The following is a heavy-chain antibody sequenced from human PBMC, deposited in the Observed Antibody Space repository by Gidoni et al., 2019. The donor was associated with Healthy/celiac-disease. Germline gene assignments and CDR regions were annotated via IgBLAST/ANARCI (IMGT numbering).Heavy chain of an antibody. CDR2: IKSKTDGGTT. V-gene: IGHV3-15*01. CDR1: GFTFSNAW. J-gene: IGHJ4*02. Sequence: EVQLVESGGGLVKPGGSLRLSCAAYGFTFSNAWMRWVRQAPGKGLEGGGRIKSKTDGGTTDYAAPVKGRFTISRDDSKNTLYLQMNSLKTEDTAVYYCTTNSIVVVPAAESGGSVWGQGTLVTVSS. D-gene: IGHD2-2*01. CDR3: TTNSIVVVPAAESGGSV.